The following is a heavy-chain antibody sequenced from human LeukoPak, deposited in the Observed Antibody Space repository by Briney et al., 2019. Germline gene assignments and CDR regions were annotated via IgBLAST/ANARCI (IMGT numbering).Heavy chain of an antibody. Sequence: ASVKVSCKASGYTFTSYDINWVRQATGQGLEWMGWMNPNSGNTGYAQKFQGRVTMTRNTSISTAYVELSSLRSEDTAVYYCARAGVERFLEWLSTYYYGMDVWGQGTTVTVSS. D-gene: IGHD3-3*01. J-gene: IGHJ6*02. CDR1: GYTFTSYD. CDR2: MNPNSGNT. CDR3: ARAGVERFLEWLSTYYYGMDV. V-gene: IGHV1-8*01.